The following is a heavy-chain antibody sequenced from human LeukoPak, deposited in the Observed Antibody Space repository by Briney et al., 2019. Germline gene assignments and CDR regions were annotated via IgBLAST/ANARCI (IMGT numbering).Heavy chain of an antibody. D-gene: IGHD3-16*02. J-gene: IGHJ6*02. CDR3: AREPYYDYVWGSYRYHYGMDV. V-gene: IGHV4-38-2*02. CDR2: IYYSGST. CDR1: GYSISSGYY. Sequence: SETLSLTCTVSGYSISSGYYWGWIRQPPGKGLEWIGSIYYSGSTYYNPSLKSRVTISVDTSKNQFSLKLSSVTAADTAVYYCAREPYYDYVWGSYRYHYGMDVWGQGTTVTVSS.